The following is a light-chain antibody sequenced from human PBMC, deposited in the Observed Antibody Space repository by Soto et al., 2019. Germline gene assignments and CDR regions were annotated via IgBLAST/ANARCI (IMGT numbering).Light chain of an antibody. Sequence: EIVLTQSPATLSLSPGERATLSCRASQSVSSYLAWYQQKPGQAPRLLIYDASSRATGIPARFSGSGSGTDFTLTISSLEPEDFAVYYCQQRGYTFGQGTKLVIK. CDR1: QSVSSY. CDR3: QQRGYT. J-gene: IGKJ2*01. V-gene: IGKV3-11*01. CDR2: DAS.